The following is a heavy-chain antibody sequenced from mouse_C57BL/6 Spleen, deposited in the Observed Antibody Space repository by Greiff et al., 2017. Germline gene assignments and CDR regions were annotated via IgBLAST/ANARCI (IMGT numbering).Heavy chain of an antibody. CDR3: ARAPYGSSLFDY. V-gene: IGHV5-16*01. J-gene: IGHJ2*01. Sequence: EVKVVESEGGLVQPGSSMKLSCTASGFTFSDYYMAWVRQVPEKGLEWVANINYDGSSTYYLDSLKSRFIISRDNAKNILYLQMSSLKSEDTATYYCARAPYGSSLFDYWGQGTTLTVSS. CDR2: INYDGSST. D-gene: IGHD1-1*01. CDR1: GFTFSDYY.